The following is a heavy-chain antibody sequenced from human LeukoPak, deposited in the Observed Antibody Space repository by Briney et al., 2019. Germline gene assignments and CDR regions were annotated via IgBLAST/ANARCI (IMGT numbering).Heavy chain of an antibody. V-gene: IGHV1-69*10. CDR3: ARDFNDMSGTFDI. J-gene: IGHJ3*02. Sequence: ASVKVSCKASGGTFSSYVISWVRQAPGQGLEWMGQIIPILDNPNYAQKFTGRLTITADESTSTAYMELSSLRSEDTAVYYCARDFNDMSGTFDIWGRGTMVTVSS. D-gene: IGHD3-10*01. CDR2: IIPILDNP. CDR1: GGTFSSYV.